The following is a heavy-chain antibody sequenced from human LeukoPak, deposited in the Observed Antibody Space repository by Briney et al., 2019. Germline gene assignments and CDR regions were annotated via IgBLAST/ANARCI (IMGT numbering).Heavy chain of an antibody. D-gene: IGHD5-18*01. V-gene: IGHV3-23*01. J-gene: IGHJ4*02. Sequence: GGSLRLSCAASGYTFSSYAMGWVRQAPGKGLEWVSTFSGASSTSYADAVKGRVTISRDNSKNTLYLQMNSLRAEDTAVYYCAKENGYSYGYPGSPYYWGQGTLVTVSS. CDR2: FSGASST. CDR1: GYTFSSYA. CDR3: AKENGYSYGYPGSPYY.